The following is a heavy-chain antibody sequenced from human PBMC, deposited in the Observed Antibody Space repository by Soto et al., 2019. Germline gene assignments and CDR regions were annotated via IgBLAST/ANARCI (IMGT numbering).Heavy chain of an antibody. Sequence: QVQLVESGGGVVQPGRSLRLSCAASGFTFSSYGMHWVRQAPGKGLEWVAVISYDGSNKYYADSVKGRFTISRDNSKTTLYLQMNSLRAEDTAVYYCAKDGAYCLDVWGQGTTVTVSS. V-gene: IGHV3-30*18. J-gene: IGHJ6*02. CDR1: GFTFSSYG. CDR2: ISYDGSNK. D-gene: IGHD2-21*01. CDR3: AKDGAYCLDV.